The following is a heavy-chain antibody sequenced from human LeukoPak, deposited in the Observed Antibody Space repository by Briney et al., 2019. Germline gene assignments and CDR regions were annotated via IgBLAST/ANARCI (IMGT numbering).Heavy chain of an antibody. D-gene: IGHD6-19*01. CDR2: MNPNSGST. V-gene: IGHV1-8*01. CDR1: GYTFTSYD. J-gene: IGHJ5*02. CDR3: ARTPVAGTSRIDWFDP. Sequence: ASVKVSCKASGYTFTSYDINWVRQATGQGLEWMGWMNPNSGSTGYAQKFQGRVTMTRNTSISTAYMELSSLRSEDTAVYYCARTPVAGTSRIDWFDPWGQGTLVTVSS.